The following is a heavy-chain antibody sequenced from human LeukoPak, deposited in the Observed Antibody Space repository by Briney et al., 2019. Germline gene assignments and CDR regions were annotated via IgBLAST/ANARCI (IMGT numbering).Heavy chain of an antibody. J-gene: IGHJ4*02. CDR2: INPSGGST. CDR3: ARDRLYYDSSGNFDY. CDR1: GYTFTSYD. V-gene: IGHV1-46*01. Sequence: ASVKVSCKASGYTFTSYDINWVRQATGQGLEWMGIINPSGGSTSYAQKFQGRVTMTRDTSTSTVYMELSSLRSEDTAVYYCARDRLYYDSSGNFDYWGQGTLVTVSS. D-gene: IGHD3-22*01.